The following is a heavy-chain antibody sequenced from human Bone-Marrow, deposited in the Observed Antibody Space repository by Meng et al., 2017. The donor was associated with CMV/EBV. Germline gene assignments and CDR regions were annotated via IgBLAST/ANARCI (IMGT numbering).Heavy chain of an antibody. CDR2: MGTNSGNT. J-gene: IGHJ4*02. V-gene: IGHV1-8*03. Sequence: YEASQDTLDSMDINQERRTTEQGLECMRRMGTNSGNTSSAPKFPDTVTIVKTASISTVDMQLCSLRSGDTAMYYCAAGNRNQGFDYWGQGTLVTVSS. CDR3: AAGNRNQGFDY. D-gene: IGHD1-14*01. CDR1: QDTLDSMD.